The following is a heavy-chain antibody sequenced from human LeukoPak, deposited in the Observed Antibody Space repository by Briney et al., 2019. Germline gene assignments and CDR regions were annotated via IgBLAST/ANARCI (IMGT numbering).Heavy chain of an antibody. CDR2: LSGSGGDT. CDR1: GSTFSRNA. J-gene: IGHJ4*02. D-gene: IGHD2-2*01. CDR3: AKDPYGTRYFDY. V-gene: IGHV3-23*01. Sequence: GGSLRLSCAASGSTFSRNAMSWVRQAPGKGLEWVSSLSGSGGDTYYADSVKGRFTISRDNSKNTVYLQMNSLRAEDTAVYYCAKDPYGTRYFDYWGQGTLVTVSS.